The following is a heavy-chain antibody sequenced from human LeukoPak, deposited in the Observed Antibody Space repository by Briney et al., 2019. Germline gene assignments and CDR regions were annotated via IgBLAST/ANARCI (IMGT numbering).Heavy chain of an antibody. V-gene: IGHV4-30-4*01. CDR1: GGSISSGDYY. Sequence: SETLSLTCTVSGGSISSGDYYWSWIRQPPGKGLEWIGYIYYSGSTYYNPSLKSRVTISIDTSKNQFSLKLSSVTAADTAVYYCARHVGHYYDSSGPHWGQGTLVTVSS. D-gene: IGHD3-22*01. CDR2: IYYSGST. CDR3: ARHVGHYYDSSGPH. J-gene: IGHJ1*01.